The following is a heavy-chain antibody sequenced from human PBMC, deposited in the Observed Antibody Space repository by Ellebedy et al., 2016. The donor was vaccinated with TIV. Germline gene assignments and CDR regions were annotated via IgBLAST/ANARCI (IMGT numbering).Heavy chain of an antibody. Sequence: GESLKISXAASAFTFSRYAMSWVRQAPGKGLEWVSAITGSGVSTYYADSAKGRFTISRDNSKNTLYLQMNSLRAEDTAVYYCAKVPRGWTPKDYWGQGTLVTVSS. D-gene: IGHD3/OR15-3a*01. J-gene: IGHJ4*02. CDR3: AKVPRGWTPKDY. CDR1: AFTFSRYA. V-gene: IGHV3-23*01. CDR2: ITGSGVST.